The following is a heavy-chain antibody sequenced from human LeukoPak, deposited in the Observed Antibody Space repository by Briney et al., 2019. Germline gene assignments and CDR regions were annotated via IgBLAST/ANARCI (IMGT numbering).Heavy chain of an antibody. Sequence: SETLSLTCAVYGGSFSGYYWSWIRQPPGKGLEWIGEINHSGSTNYNPSLKSRVTISVDTSKNQFSLKLSSVTAADTAVYYCAREDSSSWYYYYYMDVWGKGTTVTISS. CDR2: INHSGST. D-gene: IGHD6-13*01. CDR1: GGSFSGYY. J-gene: IGHJ6*03. V-gene: IGHV4-34*01. CDR3: AREDSSSWYYYYYMDV.